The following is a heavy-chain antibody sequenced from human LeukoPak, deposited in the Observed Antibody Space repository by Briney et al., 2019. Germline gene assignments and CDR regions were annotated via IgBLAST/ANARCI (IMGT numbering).Heavy chain of an antibody. Sequence: GASVKVSCKASGYTFTSYGISWVRQAPGQGLEWMRWISAYNGNTNYAQKLQGRDTMTTDTSTSTAYMELRSLRSDDTAVYYCARDRGIMSWEQDYFDYWGQGTLVTVSS. V-gene: IGHV1-18*01. CDR3: ARDRGIMSWEQDYFDY. D-gene: IGHD1-26*01. J-gene: IGHJ4*02. CDR1: GYTFTSYG. CDR2: ISAYNGNT.